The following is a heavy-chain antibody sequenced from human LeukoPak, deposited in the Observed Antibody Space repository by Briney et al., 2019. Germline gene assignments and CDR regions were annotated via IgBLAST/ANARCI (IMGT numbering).Heavy chain of an antibody. V-gene: IGHV3-23*01. CDR2: ISDSGITT. D-gene: IGHD3-3*01. CDR3: ARGSTVFGVGKFDY. Sequence: PGGSLGLSCEASGFIFSSYAMSWFRKAPGKGREWVPAISDSGITTYYADSVKGRFTISRDNSRNTLYLQMNSLRAEDTAGYYCARGSTVFGVGKFDYWGQGTLVTVSS. J-gene: IGHJ4*02. CDR1: GFIFSSYA.